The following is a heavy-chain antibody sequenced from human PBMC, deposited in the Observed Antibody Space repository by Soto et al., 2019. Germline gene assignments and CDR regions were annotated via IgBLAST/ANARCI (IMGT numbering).Heavy chain of an antibody. D-gene: IGHD2-2*02. CDR1: GGSISSYY. J-gene: IGHJ6*02. Sequence: TSEPLSLTCTVSGGSISSYYWSWIRQPPGKGLEWIGYIYYSGSTTYNPSLTSRVTIAGDTSKNQCALKLSSVTAADTAVYYCARDQEYCRSTSCYIRYDDGMDVWGQGTTVTVSS. CDR3: ARDQEYCRSTSCYIRYDDGMDV. V-gene: IGHV4-59*01. CDR2: IYYSGST.